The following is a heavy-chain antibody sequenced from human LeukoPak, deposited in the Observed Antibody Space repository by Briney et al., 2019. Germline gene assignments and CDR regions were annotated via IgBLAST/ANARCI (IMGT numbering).Heavy chain of an antibody. CDR1: RFTVSSNY. CDR2: IPSDGSDN. V-gene: IGHV3-30*02. Sequence: PGGSLRLSCASSRFTVSSNYMSWVRQAPGKGLEWVAFIPSDGSDNYYANSVKGRFTISRDNSKNTLYLQMNSLRSEDTAVYYCAKGLGDYDDFRLGYWGQGTLVTVSS. J-gene: IGHJ4*02. D-gene: IGHD4-17*01. CDR3: AKGLGDYDDFRLGY.